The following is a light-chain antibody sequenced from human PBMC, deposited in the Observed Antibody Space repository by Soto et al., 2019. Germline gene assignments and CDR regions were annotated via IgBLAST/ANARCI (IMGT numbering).Light chain of an antibody. CDR3: CSYAGSSTLV. CDR2: EGH. V-gene: IGLV2-23*01. Sequence: QSVLTQPASASGSPGQSITITCTGTSTSVGNYDLVSWYQQHPCQVPKVMIYEGHKRPSGVSSRFSGSKSGNTAYLTVSGLQAEDEADYYCCSYAGSSTLVFGGGTKLTVL. CDR1: STSVGNYDL. J-gene: IGLJ2*01.